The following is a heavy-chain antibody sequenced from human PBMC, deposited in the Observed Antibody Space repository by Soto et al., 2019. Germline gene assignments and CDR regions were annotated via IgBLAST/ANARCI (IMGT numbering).Heavy chain of an antibody. CDR1: GGSISSGGYY. V-gene: IGHV4-31*03. D-gene: IGHD6-6*01. CDR2: VYYSGRT. Sequence: PSETLSLTCTVSGGSISSGGYYWSWIRQHPGKGLEWIGCVYYSGRTYYNPSLKSRITISVDTSKKHFSLKLSSVTAADTAVYYCASTKEYSSSLDYWGQGILVTVPQ. J-gene: IGHJ4*02. CDR3: ASTKEYSSSLDY.